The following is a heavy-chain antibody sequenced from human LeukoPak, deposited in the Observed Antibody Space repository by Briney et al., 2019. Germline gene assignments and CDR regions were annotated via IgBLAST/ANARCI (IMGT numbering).Heavy chain of an antibody. J-gene: IGHJ2*01. V-gene: IGHV3-20*04. CDR3: ARRPTSLRYFDV. Sequence: PGGALRLSCAASGLTFSVRGMSWVRQAPGKGLEWVSGINWNGGSTAYADSVKSRFTISRDNAKKSLYLQMNSLRGEDTPVYYCARRPTSLRYFDVWGRGTLVTVSS. CDR2: INWNGGST. CDR1: GLTFSVRG.